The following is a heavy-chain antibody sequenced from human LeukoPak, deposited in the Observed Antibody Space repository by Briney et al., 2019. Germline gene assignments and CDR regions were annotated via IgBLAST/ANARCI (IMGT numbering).Heavy chain of an antibody. CDR2: SFDGGNS. CDR3: ARLQGTTEDAFDI. Sequence: KPSETLSLTCTVSGVSISNTVYYWGWIRQAPGKGLEWIGTSFDGGNSYYNPSLKSRVTMSVDGSKNQFSLTLASVTAADTAVYYCARLQGTTEDAFDIWGQGTMVTVSS. V-gene: IGHV4-39*01. CDR1: GVSISNTVYY. J-gene: IGHJ3*02. D-gene: IGHD2/OR15-2a*01.